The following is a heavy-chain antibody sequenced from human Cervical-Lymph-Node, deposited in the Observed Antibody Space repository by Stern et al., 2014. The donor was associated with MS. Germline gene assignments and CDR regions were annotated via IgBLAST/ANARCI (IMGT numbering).Heavy chain of an antibody. D-gene: IGHD4-11*01. Sequence: EVQLVQSGAEVKKPGESLKISCKTSGYRFTNYWIGWVRQMPGKGLELMGVTYPGDSDTSYSPSFQGQVTISVDKSISTAYLQWSSLKASDTAIYYCARTWAAASDYTNFYTPLGYWGQGTLVTVSS. CDR2: TYPGDSDT. CDR3: ARTWAAASDYTNFYTPLGY. CDR1: GYRFTNYW. J-gene: IGHJ4*02. V-gene: IGHV5-51*01.